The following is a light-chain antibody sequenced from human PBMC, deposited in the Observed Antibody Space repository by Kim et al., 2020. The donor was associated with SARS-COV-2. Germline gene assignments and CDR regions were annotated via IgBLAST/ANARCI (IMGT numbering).Light chain of an antibody. CDR3: QQRGNWPT. CDR2: DAS. Sequence: SLSPGDRATLSCRASQSVKTYLAWYQHKPGQSPRLLIHDASNRATGVPPRFSGGGSGTDFTLTISSLEPEDFAVYYCQQRGNWPTFGQGTRLEIK. V-gene: IGKV3-11*01. CDR1: QSVKTY. J-gene: IGKJ5*01.